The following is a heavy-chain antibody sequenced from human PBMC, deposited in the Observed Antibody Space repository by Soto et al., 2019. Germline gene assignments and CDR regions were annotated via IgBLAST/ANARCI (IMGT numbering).Heavy chain of an antibody. CDR2: MNPNSGNT. CDR1: GYTFTSYD. V-gene: IGHV1-8*01. CDR3: ARGRFRIFGTDTYNWFDP. Sequence: EASVKVSCKASGYTFTSYDINWVRQATGQGLEWMGWMNPNSGNTGYAQKFQGRVTMTRNTSISTAYMELSSLRSEDTAVYYCARGRFRIFGTDTYNWFDPWGQGTLVTVSS. J-gene: IGHJ5*02. D-gene: IGHD3-3*01.